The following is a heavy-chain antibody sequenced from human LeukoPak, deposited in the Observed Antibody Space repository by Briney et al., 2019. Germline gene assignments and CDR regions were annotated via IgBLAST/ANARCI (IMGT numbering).Heavy chain of an antibody. J-gene: IGHJ3*02. D-gene: IGHD5-12*01. V-gene: IGHV1-58*02. CDR2: IVVGSGNT. Sequence: SVKVSCKASGFTFTSSAMQWVRQARGQRLEWIGWIVVGSGNTNYAQKLQERVTITRDMSTSTAYMELSSLRSEDTAVYYCAADPATELQMRAFDIWGQGTMVTVSS. CDR1: GFTFTSSA. CDR3: AADPATELQMRAFDI.